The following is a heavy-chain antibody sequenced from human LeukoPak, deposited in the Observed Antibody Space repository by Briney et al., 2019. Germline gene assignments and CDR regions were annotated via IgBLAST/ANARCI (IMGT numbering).Heavy chain of an antibody. V-gene: IGHV4-39*01. D-gene: IGHD1-26*01. Sequence: PSETLSLTCTVSGGSISTNNYYWGWIRQPPGKGLEWIGSIYYSGSTYYNPSLESRVTMSVDTSKNQFSLYLSSVTAADTAIYYCARSIVGYDWNFDQWGQGILVTVSS. CDR1: GGSISTNNYY. CDR3: ARSIVGYDWNFDQ. CDR2: IYYSGST. J-gene: IGHJ4*02.